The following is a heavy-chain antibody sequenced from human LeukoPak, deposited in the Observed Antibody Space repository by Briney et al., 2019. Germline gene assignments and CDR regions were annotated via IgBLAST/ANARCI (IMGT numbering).Heavy chain of an antibody. CDR1: GFTFSSYG. Sequence: PGGSLRLSCAASGFTFSSYGMHWVRQAPGKGLEWVAFIRFDGSNKFYADSVKGRFTISRDHSKNTLYLQMNSLRAEDTAVYYCAKDVVGATTPWYFDYWGQGTLVTVSS. V-gene: IGHV3-30*02. CDR2: IRFDGSNK. D-gene: IGHD1-26*01. J-gene: IGHJ4*02. CDR3: AKDVVGATTPWYFDY.